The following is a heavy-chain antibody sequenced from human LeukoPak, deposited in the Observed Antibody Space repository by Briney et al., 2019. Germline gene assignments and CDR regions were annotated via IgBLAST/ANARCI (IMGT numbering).Heavy chain of an antibody. CDR1: GFTFSSYA. CDR3: AKDSGYTY. D-gene: IGHD5-18*01. Sequence: GGSLRLSCAASGFTFSSYAMHWVRQAPGKGLEWVAVISYDGSNKYYADSVKGRFTISRDNSKNTLYLQMNSLRAEDTAVYYCAKDSGYTYWGQGTLVTVSS. CDR2: ISYDGSNK. J-gene: IGHJ4*02. V-gene: IGHV3-30-3*01.